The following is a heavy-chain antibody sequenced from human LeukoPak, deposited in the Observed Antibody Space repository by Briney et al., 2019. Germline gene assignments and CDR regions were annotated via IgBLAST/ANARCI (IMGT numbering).Heavy chain of an antibody. J-gene: IGHJ4*02. Sequence: GGSLRLSCAASGFTFSSYAMSWVRQAPGKGLEWVSAISGSGGSTYYADSVKGRFTISRDNSKNTLYLQMGSLRAEDMAVYYCARVGVRGAGLDYWGQGTLVTVSS. V-gene: IGHV3-23*01. CDR1: GFTFSSYA. CDR2: ISGSGGST. CDR3: ARVGVRGAGLDY. D-gene: IGHD6-19*01.